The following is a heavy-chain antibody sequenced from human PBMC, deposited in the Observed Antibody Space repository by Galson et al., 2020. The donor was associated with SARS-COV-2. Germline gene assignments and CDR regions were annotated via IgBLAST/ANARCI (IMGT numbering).Heavy chain of an antibody. J-gene: IGHJ3*02. CDR3: ARDPAGYYDSSGYYYVKAFDI. V-gene: IGHV4-31*03. CDR1: GGSISSGGYY. CDR2: IYYSGST. Sequence: SETLSLTCTVSGGSISSGGYYWSWIRQHPGKGLEWIGYIYYSGSTYYNPSLKSRVTISVDTSKNQFSLKLSSVTAADTAVYYCARDPAGYYDSSGYYYVKAFDIWGQGTMVTVSS. D-gene: IGHD3-22*01.